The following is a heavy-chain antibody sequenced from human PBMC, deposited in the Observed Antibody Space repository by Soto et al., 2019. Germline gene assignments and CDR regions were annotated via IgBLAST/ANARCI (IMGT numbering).Heavy chain of an antibody. CDR2: IDSSSGYT. V-gene: IGHV3-11*05. Sequence: GGSLRLSCAASGFRFSDYYMSWIRQAPGKGLEWISYIDSSSGYTNYADSVKGRFTISRDKAKNSLYLQVSSLRAEDTAIYYCARDLRRNSGSYFDYWGQGTPVTVSS. CDR1: GFRFSDYY. J-gene: IGHJ4*02. D-gene: IGHD1-26*01. CDR3: ARDLRRNSGSYFDY.